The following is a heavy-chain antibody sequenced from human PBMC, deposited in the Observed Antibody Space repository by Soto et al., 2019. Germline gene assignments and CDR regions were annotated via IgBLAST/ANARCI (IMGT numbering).Heavy chain of an antibody. J-gene: IGHJ6*02. D-gene: IGHD6-19*01. CDR3: ARGRSRSERIGRYGGAYYYYGMDV. CDR2: IYPGDSDT. V-gene: IGHV5-51*01. CDR1: GYSFTSYW. Sequence: GESLKISCKGSGYSFTSYWIGWLRQVPGKGLEWMGMIYPGDSDTRYSPSFQGQVTISADKPISTAYLQGSSLKASDTAVYYCARGRSRSERIGRYGGAYYYYGMDVWGQGTKVTVSS.